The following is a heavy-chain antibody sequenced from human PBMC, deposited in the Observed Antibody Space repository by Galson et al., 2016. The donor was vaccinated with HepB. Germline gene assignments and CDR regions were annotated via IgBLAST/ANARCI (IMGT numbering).Heavy chain of an antibody. D-gene: IGHD4-17*01. CDR1: GDSVSRKGVT. Sequence: CAISGDSVSRKGVTWNWIRQSPSRGLEWLARTYYMSNWDYDYAVSVNSRITIIPATSRNQFSLYLRSVTPEDTAVYYCARATDYGDYANGMDVWGKGTTVTVSS. J-gene: IGHJ6*04. CDR2: TYYMSNWDY. V-gene: IGHV6-1*01. CDR3: ARATDYGDYANGMDV.